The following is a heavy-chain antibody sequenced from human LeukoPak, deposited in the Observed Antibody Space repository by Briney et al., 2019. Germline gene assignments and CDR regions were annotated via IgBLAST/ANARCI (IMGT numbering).Heavy chain of an antibody. V-gene: IGHV3-33*01. Sequence: GGSLRLSCVASGFIFSHYGMHWVRQAPGKGPEWVAVIWSDGSNRFYAGSVKGRFTISRDNSQSTVFLQMNSLRAEDTAMYYCARDAQRGFDYSNSLKYWGHGILVTVSS. CDR2: IWSDGSNR. CDR3: ARDAQRGFDYSNSLKY. J-gene: IGHJ4*01. D-gene: IGHD4-11*01. CDR1: GFIFSHYG.